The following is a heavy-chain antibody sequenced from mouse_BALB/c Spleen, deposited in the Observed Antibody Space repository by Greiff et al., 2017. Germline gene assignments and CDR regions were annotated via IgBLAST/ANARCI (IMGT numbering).Heavy chain of an antibody. CDR2: ISYSGST. CDR1: GDSITSGY. D-gene: IGHD2-2*01. CDR3: ARDGYDKFAY. J-gene: IGHJ3*01. V-gene: IGHV3-8*02. Sequence: EVKLQQSGPSLVKPSQTLSLTCSVTGDSITSGYWNWIRKFPGNKLEYMGYISYSGSTYYNPSLKSRISITRDTSKNQYYLQLNSVTTEDTATYYCARDGYDKFAYWGQGTLVTVSA.